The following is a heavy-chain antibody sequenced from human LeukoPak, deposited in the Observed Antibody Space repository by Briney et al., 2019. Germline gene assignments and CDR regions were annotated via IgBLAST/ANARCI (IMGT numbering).Heavy chain of an antibody. CDR2: IHYSGSS. V-gene: IGHV4-59*01. Sequence: SETLSLTCTVSGASISSYYWTWIRQPPGKGLEGIGYIHYSGSSNHNPSLKSRATISVDTSKNQISLKLTSVTAADTAVYYCARSGSSGYYYWGQGTLVTVSS. J-gene: IGHJ4*02. CDR3: ARSGSSGYYY. CDR1: GASISSYY. D-gene: IGHD3-22*01.